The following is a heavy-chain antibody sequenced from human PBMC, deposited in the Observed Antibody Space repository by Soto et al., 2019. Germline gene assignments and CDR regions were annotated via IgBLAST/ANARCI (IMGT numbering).Heavy chain of an antibody. J-gene: IGHJ5*02. CDR2: INAGNGNT. V-gene: IGHV1-3*01. Sequence: GASVKVSCKAPGYTFTSYAMHWARQAPGQRLEWMGWINAGNGNTKYSQKVQGRVTITRDTSASTAYMELSSLRSEDTAVYYCARERTVVPAPWFDPWGQGTLVTVSS. CDR3: ARERTVVPAPWFDP. CDR1: GYTFTSYA. D-gene: IGHD2-2*01.